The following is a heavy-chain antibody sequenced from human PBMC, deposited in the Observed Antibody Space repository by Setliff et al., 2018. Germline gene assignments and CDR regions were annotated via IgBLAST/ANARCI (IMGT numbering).Heavy chain of an antibody. CDR2: IYPGDSDT. J-gene: IGHJ3*02. D-gene: IGHD3-22*01. CDR3: ARITMIPGGAVDI. CDR1: GYRFTSYW. V-gene: IGHV5-51*01. Sequence: GESLKISCKVSGYRFTSYWIGWVRQMPGKGLEWMGIIYPGDSDTRYSPSFQGQVTISADKSISTAYLQWGGLKASDTAMYYCARITMIPGGAVDIWGQGTMVTVS.